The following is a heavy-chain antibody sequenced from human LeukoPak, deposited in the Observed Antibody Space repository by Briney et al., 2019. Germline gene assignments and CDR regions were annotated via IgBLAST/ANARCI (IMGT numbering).Heavy chain of an antibody. CDR1: GFTVSSNY. J-gene: IGHJ4*02. D-gene: IGHD2/OR15-2a*01. CDR3: ARGSSPNIDY. Sequence: GGSVTLSCAASGFTVSSNYMSWVRQAPGKGLEGVSVIYSGGRTYYADSVKGRFTISRDNSKNTLYLQLNSLRAEDTAVYYCARGSSPNIDYWGQGTLVTVSS. V-gene: IGHV3-66*01. CDR2: IYSGGRT.